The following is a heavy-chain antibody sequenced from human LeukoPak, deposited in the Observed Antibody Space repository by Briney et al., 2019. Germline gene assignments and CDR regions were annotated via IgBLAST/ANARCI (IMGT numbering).Heavy chain of an antibody. J-gene: IGHJ4*02. CDR1: GGTFSSYA. CDR3: AREPWGYGDYQSYFDY. V-gene: IGHV1-69*13. CDR2: IIPIFGTA. Sequence: ASVKVPCKASGGTFSSYAISWVRQAPGQGLEWMGGIIPIFGTANYAQKFQGRVTITADESTSTAYMELSSLRSEDTAVYYCAREPWGYGDYQSYFDYWGQGTLVTVSS. D-gene: IGHD4-17*01.